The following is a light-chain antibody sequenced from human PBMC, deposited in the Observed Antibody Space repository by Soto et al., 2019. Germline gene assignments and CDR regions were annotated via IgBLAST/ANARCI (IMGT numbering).Light chain of an antibody. Sequence: QSALTQPASVSGSPGQSITIPCTGTSSDLGAYKYVAWHQHHPGKAPQLLIYGVSDRPSGVSNRLSGSKSGNTASLTISGLQAEDEADYYCSSYKSGSTPFVFGTGTKVTVL. CDR3: SSYKSGSTPFV. CDR1: SSDLGAYKY. V-gene: IGLV2-14*03. CDR2: GVS. J-gene: IGLJ1*01.